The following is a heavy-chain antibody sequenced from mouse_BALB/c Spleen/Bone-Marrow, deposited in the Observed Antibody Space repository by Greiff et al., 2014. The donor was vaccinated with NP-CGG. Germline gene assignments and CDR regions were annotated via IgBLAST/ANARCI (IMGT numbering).Heavy chain of an antibody. CDR1: GFTFTDYF. V-gene: IGHV7-3*02. D-gene: IGHD5-1*01. J-gene: IGHJ2*01. CDR3: ARDYSGYFDF. CDR2: IRNKPNGYTT. Sequence: EVQLQQSGGGLVQPGGSLRLSCTTSGFTFTDYFMTWVRQPPGKALEWLGFIRNKPNGYTTEYNPSVKGRFTISRDNSQGILYLQMNTLRAGDSAIYYCARDYSGYFDFWGQGTTLTVSS.